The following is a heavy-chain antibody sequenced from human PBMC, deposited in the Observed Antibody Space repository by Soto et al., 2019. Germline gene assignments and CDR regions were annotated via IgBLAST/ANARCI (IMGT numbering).Heavy chain of an antibody. CDR2: ISGSGGST. J-gene: IGHJ3*02. V-gene: IGHV3-23*01. D-gene: IGHD5-18*01. CDR3: ATWIQLWADAFDI. Sequence: AISGSGGSTYYADSVKGRFTISRDNSKNTLYLQMNSLRAEDTAVYYCATWIQLWADAFDIWGQGTMVTVSS.